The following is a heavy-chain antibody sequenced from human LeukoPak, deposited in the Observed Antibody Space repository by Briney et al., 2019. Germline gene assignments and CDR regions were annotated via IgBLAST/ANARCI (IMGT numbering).Heavy chain of an antibody. J-gene: IGHJ4*02. CDR2: FSGSGDST. Sequence: GGPLRLSCAASGFTFSRYPIIWVPQARGKALEWVSAFSGSGDSTFCADSVKPLLHISRDNSKNTLYLQMNSLRAEDTAVYYCANSSLGDYYVDCWGQGTLVTVPS. CDR3: ANSSLGDYYVDC. V-gene: IGHV3-23*01. D-gene: IGHD2-21*02. CDR1: GFTFSRYP.